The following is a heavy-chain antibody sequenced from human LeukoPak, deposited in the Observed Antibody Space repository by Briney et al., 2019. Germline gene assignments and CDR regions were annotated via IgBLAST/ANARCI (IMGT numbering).Heavy chain of an antibody. D-gene: IGHD6-6*01. CDR1: GFTFSSYA. Sequence: LAGGSLRLSCAASGFTFSSYAMSWVRQAPGKGLEWVSAISGSGGSTYYADSVKGRFTISRDNSKNTLYLQMNSLRAEDTAVYYCAKVDSSSSAVLIWGQGTLVTVSS. CDR2: ISGSGGST. V-gene: IGHV3-23*01. CDR3: AKVDSSSSAVLI. J-gene: IGHJ4*02.